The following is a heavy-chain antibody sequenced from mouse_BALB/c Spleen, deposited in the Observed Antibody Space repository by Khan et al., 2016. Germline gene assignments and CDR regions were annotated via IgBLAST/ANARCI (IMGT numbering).Heavy chain of an antibody. Sequence: EVQLQESGPELVKPSQSLSLTCTVTGYSITSGYSWYWIRQFPGNKLEWMGYIHYSGGTKYIPSLKSRISITRDTSKNTFFLQLNSVTPEDTATYYCTGSHGYSAMDYWGQGTTVTVSS. CDR3: TGSHGYSAMDY. CDR1: GYSITSGYS. J-gene: IGHJ4*01. CDR2: IHYSGGT. V-gene: IGHV3-1*02.